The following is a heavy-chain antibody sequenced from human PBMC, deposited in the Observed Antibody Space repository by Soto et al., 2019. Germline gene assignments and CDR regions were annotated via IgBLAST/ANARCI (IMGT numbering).Heavy chain of an antibody. CDR1: GDSISSADYY. V-gene: IGHV4-30-4*01. Sequence: QVQLQESGPGLVRPSQTLSLTCTVSGDSISSADYYWSWIRQTPGKGLEWIGHIFYSGTTYYNPSLKSRLTISVDKSKNHFSLRLTSVTAADTAVYYCARDLWVEPELYYYGMDVWGQGTTVTVSS. D-gene: IGHD1-1*01. CDR3: ARDLWVEPELYYYGMDV. CDR2: IFYSGTT. J-gene: IGHJ6*02.